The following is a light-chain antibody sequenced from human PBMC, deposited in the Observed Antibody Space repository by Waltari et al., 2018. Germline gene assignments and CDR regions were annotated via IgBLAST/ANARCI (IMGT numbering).Light chain of an antibody. V-gene: IGKV3-11*01. J-gene: IGKJ2*01. Sequence: EIVLTQSPATLSLSPGERATLSCRASQSVSSYLAWYQQKPGQAPRLLIYDTSIRAAGIPARFSGCGTGTDFTLTISSLEPEDFAVYYCQQRTNWPPWVTFGQGTKVEIK. CDR1: QSVSSY. CDR2: DTS. CDR3: QQRTNWPPWVT.